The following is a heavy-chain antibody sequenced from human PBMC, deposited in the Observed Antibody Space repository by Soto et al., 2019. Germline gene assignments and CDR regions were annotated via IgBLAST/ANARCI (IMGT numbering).Heavy chain of an antibody. Sequence: EVQLVESGGGLVKPGGSLRLSCAASGFTFSSYSMKWVRQAPGKGLEWVSSISSTSSYIYYADSLKGRFTISRDNAKQSLYREMNSLRAEDTAVYYCVRDHQHAAFDIWGQGTMVTVSS. D-gene: IGHD2-2*01. CDR3: VRDHQHAAFDI. V-gene: IGHV3-21*01. J-gene: IGHJ3*02. CDR2: ISSTSSYI. CDR1: GFTFSSYS.